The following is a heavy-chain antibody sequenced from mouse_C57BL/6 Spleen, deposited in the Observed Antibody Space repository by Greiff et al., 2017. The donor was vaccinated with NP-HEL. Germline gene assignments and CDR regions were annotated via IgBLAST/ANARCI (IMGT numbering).Heavy chain of an antibody. D-gene: IGHD4-1*01. Sequence: QVQLQQPGAELVKPGASVKLSCKASGYTFTSYWMHWVKQRPGQGLEWIGMIHPNSGSTNYNEKFKSKATLTVDKSSSTAYMQLSSLTSEDSAVXFWARRGDWDEAMDYWGQGTSVTVSS. CDR1: GYTFTSYW. CDR3: ARRGDWDEAMDY. J-gene: IGHJ4*01. V-gene: IGHV1-64*01. CDR2: IHPNSGST.